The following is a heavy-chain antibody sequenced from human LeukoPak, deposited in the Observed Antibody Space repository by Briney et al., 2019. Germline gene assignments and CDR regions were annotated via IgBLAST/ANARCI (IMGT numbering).Heavy chain of an antibody. CDR2: INPNSGGT. Sequence: ASVRVSCKTSGYTFTSYYIHWVRQAPGQGLEWMGWINPNSGGTNYAQKFQGRVTMTRDTSISTAYMELSRLRSDDTAVYHCARVPPYCSTTSCYWGGNWFDPWGQGTLVTVSS. J-gene: IGHJ5*02. CDR3: ARVPPYCSTTSCYWGGNWFDP. V-gene: IGHV1-2*02. D-gene: IGHD2-2*01. CDR1: GYTFTSYY.